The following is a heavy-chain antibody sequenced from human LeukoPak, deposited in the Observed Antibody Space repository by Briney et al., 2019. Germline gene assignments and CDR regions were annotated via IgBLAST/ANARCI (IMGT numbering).Heavy chain of an antibody. J-gene: IGHJ4*01. CDR3: ARESYRLSLNY. CDR2: INPNSGGT. D-gene: IGHD1-26*01. Sequence: ASVKVSCKASGYTFTGYYMHWGRQAPGQGLEWMGRINPNSGGTNYAQKFQGRVTMTRDTSISTAYMELSRLRSDDSAVYYCARESYRLSLNYWGQGTLVTVSS. V-gene: IGHV1-2*06. CDR1: GYTFTGYY.